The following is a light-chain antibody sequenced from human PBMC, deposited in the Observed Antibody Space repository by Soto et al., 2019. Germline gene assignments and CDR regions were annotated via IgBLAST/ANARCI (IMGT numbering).Light chain of an antibody. CDR1: QSVSSSY. CDR3: QQLNRFPRT. CDR2: GAS. V-gene: IGKV3-20*01. Sequence: EIVLTQSPGTLSLSPGERATLSCRASQSVSSSYLAWYQQKPGQAPRLLIYGASCRATGIPDRFSGSGSGTDFTLTISRLEPEDFAVYYCQQLNRFPRTFGQGTKVEV. J-gene: IGKJ1*01.